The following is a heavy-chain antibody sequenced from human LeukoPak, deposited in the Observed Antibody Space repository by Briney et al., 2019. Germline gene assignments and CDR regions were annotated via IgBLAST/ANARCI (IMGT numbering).Heavy chain of an antibody. V-gene: IGHV3-7*01. D-gene: IGHD3-22*01. CDR2: IKEDGSEK. CDR3: ARRAYYYDSSGYYYVHAFDI. Sequence: GALRPSCAAPGFTFSCYLMSWVRQAPGKGLGLVANIKEDGSEKYYVDSVKGRFTISRDNAKNSLYLQMNSLRAEDTAVYYCARRAYYYDSSGYYYVHAFDIWGQGTMVTVSS. CDR1: GFTFSCYL. J-gene: IGHJ3*02.